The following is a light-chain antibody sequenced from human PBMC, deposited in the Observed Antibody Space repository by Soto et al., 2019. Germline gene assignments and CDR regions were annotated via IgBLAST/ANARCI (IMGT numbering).Light chain of an antibody. CDR1: QSVSSY. V-gene: IGKV3-11*01. CDR3: QQRGNWPPIT. Sequence: EVVLTQSPATLSLSPGERATLSCRASQSVSSYLAWYQQKPGQAPRLLIYDASGRAAGVPDRFSGSGSGTDFTLTISSLEPEDFAVYYCQQRGNWPPITFGQGTRLEIK. CDR2: DAS. J-gene: IGKJ5*01.